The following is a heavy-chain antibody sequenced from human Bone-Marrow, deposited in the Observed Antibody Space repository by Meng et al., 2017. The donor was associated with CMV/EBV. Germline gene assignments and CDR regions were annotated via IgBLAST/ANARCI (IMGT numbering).Heavy chain of an antibody. CDR2: INPNSGGT. V-gene: IGHV1-2*02. Sequence: ASVKVSCKASGYTFTTYDISWVRQAPGQGLEWMGWINPNSGGTNYAQKFQGRVTMTRDTSISTAYMELSRLRSDDTAVYYCATYSSSWYPFDYWGQGTLVTVSS. CDR3: ATYSSSWYPFDY. D-gene: IGHD6-13*01. CDR1: GYTFTTYD. J-gene: IGHJ4*02.